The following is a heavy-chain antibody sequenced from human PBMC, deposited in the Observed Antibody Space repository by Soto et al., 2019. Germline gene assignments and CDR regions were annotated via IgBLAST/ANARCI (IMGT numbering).Heavy chain of an antibody. D-gene: IGHD6-6*01. J-gene: IGHJ4*02. Sequence: EVQLVESGGGLVQPGMSLRLSCAASGFTFSSYWMHWVRQAPGKGLVWVSRINSDGSSTNYADSVKGRFTISRDNAKNTLYLQKNGLRAEDTALYYCRRGSLSSSGAVKGHDYWGQGTLVTVSS. V-gene: IGHV3-74*01. CDR1: GFTFSSYW. CDR3: RRGSLSSSGAVKGHDY. CDR2: INSDGSST.